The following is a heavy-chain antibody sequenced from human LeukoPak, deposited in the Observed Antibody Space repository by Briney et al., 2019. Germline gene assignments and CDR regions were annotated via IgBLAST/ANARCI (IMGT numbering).Heavy chain of an antibody. CDR3: ARDPYGKDAFDI. CDR1: GYSISSGYY. V-gene: IGHV4-38-2*02. Sequence: SETLSLTCTVSGYSISSGYYWGWIRQPPGKGLEWIGSIHHSGSTNYNPSLKSRVTISLDTSKNQFSLKLNSVTAADTAVYYCARDPYGKDAFDIWGQGTMVTVSS. J-gene: IGHJ3*02. CDR2: IHHSGST. D-gene: IGHD4-17*01.